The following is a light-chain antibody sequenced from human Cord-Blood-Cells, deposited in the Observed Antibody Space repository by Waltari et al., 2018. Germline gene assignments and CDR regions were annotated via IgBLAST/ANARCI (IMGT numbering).Light chain of an antibody. CDR2: YAS. CDR3: HQRSSLPQT. J-gene: IGKJ1*01. Sequence: EIVLTQSQDFQSVTPKEKVTITCRARQSIGSSLQWDQQKPDQSPKLLFTYASLSLTWVHSRLGGSGSGTDFTLTINSLEAEDAGTYYCHQRSSLPQTFGQGTKVEIK. V-gene: IGKV6-21*01. CDR1: QSIGSS.